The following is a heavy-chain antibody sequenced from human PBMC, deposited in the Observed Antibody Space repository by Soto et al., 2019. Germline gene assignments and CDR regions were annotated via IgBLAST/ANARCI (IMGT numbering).Heavy chain of an antibody. Sequence: ASVKGSCKASGYTFTSFGLSWVRQAPGQGLEWMGWISAYNGNTNYAQKFQGRVTMTTDTTTSTAYMELRSLRSDDTAVYYCARDRVEWDLLGSFASWGQGTLVLVSA. J-gene: IGHJ4*02. CDR3: ARDRVEWDLLGSFAS. V-gene: IGHV1-18*01. D-gene: IGHD1-26*01. CDR2: ISAYNGNT. CDR1: GYTFTSFG.